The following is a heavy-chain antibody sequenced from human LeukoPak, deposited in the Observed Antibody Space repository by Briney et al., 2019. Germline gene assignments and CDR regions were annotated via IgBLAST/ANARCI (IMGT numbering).Heavy chain of an antibody. Sequence: SETLSLTCAVYGGSLSGLYWTWIRQPPGSGLEWIGETSHGGTTSYNPSLKSRVIISVDKSKNQFSLKLTSVTAADTAMYYCVRNGEKYHVDWGQGTLVTVSS. CDR2: TSHGGTT. V-gene: IGHV4-34*01. J-gene: IGHJ4*02. D-gene: IGHD2-8*01. CDR1: GGSLSGLY. CDR3: VRNGEKYHVD.